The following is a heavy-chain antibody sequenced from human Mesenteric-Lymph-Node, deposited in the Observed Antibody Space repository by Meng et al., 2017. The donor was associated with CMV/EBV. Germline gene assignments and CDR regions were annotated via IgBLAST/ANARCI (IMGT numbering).Heavy chain of an antibody. CDR3: ARDGGIDYSKFFDQRYYGMDV. Sequence: GGSLRLSCAASGFTFDDYAMHWVRQAPGKGLEWVSGISWNSGSIGYADSVKGRFTISRDNAKNTVDLQMSNLRAEDTAVYYCARDGGIDYSKFFDQRYYGMDVWGQGTTVTVSS. D-gene: IGHD4-11*01. J-gene: IGHJ6*02. V-gene: IGHV3-9*01. CDR2: ISWNSGSI. CDR1: GFTFDDYA.